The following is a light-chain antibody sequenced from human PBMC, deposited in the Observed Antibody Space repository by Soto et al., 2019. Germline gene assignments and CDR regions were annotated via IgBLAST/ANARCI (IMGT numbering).Light chain of an antibody. CDR1: SSNIGAGYD. CDR2: GNS. J-gene: IGLJ3*02. CDR3: QSYGSSLSAL. Sequence: QSVLTQPPSVSGAPGQRVTISCTGSSSNIGAGYDVHWYQQLPGTAPKLLIYGNSNRPSGVPDRFSGSKSGTSASLAITGLQADDDADYYCQSYGSSLSALFGGGTKLTVL. V-gene: IGLV1-40*01.